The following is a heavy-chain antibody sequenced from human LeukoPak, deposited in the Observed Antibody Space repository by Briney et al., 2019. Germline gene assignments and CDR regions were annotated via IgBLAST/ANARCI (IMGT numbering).Heavy chain of an antibody. D-gene: IGHD2-2*01. CDR3: ARDQCSSTSCYVGVGIFDY. Sequence: ASVKVSCRTSGYFFSHYGISWVRQAPGQGPEWLGWISGFNDNTNYAQRVQGRVTMTTDTATSTAYMELRSLRSDDTAVYYCARDQCSSTSCYVGVGIFDYWGQGTLVTVSS. CDR2: ISGFNDNT. CDR1: GYFFSHYG. J-gene: IGHJ4*02. V-gene: IGHV1-18*01.